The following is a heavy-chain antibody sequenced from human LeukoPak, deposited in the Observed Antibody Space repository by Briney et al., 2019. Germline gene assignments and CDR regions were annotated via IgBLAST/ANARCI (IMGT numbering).Heavy chain of an antibody. V-gene: IGHV3-21*04. CDR2: ISGSGGET. CDR1: RFTFSSYA. J-gene: IGHJ3*02. CDR3: ARRTNLRAFDI. Sequence: GGSLRLSCAASRFTFSSYAMNWVRQAPGKGLEWVSQISGSGGETYYADSVQGRFTISRDNAKNSLYLQMNSLRAEDTALYYCARRTNLRAFDIWGQGTMVTVSS.